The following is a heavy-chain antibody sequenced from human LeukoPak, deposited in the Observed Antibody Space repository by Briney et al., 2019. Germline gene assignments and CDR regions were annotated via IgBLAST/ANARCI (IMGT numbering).Heavy chain of an antibody. V-gene: IGHV4-59*01. D-gene: IGHD2-8*02. CDR1: GGFISSYY. CDR2: IYYSGST. J-gene: IGHJ6*04. Sequence: SETLSLTCTVSGGFISSYYWSWIRQPPGKGLEWIGYIYYSGSTNYNPSLKSRVTISVDTSKNQFSLKLSSVTAADTAVYYCARDYWRGVWDVWGKGTTVTVSS. CDR3: ARDYWRGVWDV.